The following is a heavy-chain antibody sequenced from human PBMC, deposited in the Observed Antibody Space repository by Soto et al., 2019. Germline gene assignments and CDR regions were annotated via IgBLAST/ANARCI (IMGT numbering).Heavy chain of an antibody. D-gene: IGHD6-6*01. J-gene: IGHJ5*02. Sequence: ASVNVSCRVSGYTLTELSMHWVRQAPGEGLEWMGGFDPEDGETIYAQKFQGRVTMTEDTSTDTAYMELSSLRSEETAVYYCATVVIAAPSLYVWDNWFDPWGQGTLVTVS. CDR3: ATVVIAAPSLYVWDNWFDP. CDR2: FDPEDGET. V-gene: IGHV1-24*01. CDR1: GYTLTELS.